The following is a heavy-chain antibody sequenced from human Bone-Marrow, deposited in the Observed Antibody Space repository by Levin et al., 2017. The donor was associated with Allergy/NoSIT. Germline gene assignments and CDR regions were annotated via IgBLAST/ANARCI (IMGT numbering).Heavy chain of an antibody. CDR2: IYYSGST. CDR3: ARGQYCSGGSCYVSYYYYYYGMDV. Sequence: SETLSLTCTVSGGSISSSSYYWGWIRQPPGKGLEWIGSIYYSGSTYYNPSLKSRVTISVDTSKNQFSLKLSSVTAADTAVYYCARGQYCSGGSCYVSYYYYYYGMDVWGQGTTVTVSS. CDR1: GGSISSSSYY. V-gene: IGHV4-39*07. J-gene: IGHJ6*02. D-gene: IGHD2-15*01.